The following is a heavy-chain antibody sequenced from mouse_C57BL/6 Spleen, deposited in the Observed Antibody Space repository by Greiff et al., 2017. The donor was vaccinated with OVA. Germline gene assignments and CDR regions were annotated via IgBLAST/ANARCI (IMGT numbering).Heavy chain of an antibody. J-gene: IGHJ2*01. CDR1: GYTFTDYY. CDR2: INPYNGGT. D-gene: IGHD3-2*02. Sequence: EVQLQQSGPVLVKPGASVKMSCKASGYTFTDYYMTWVKQSHGKSLEWIGVINPYNGGTSYNQKFKGKATLTVDKSSSTAYMELNSLTSEDSAVYYCARWDSSGYAFDYWGQGTTLTVSS. CDR3: ARWDSSGYAFDY. V-gene: IGHV1-19*01.